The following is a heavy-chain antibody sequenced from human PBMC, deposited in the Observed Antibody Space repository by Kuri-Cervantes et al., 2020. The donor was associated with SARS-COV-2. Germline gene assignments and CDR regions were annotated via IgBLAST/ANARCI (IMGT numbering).Heavy chain of an antibody. V-gene: IGHV1-69*13. CDR1: GYTFTSYA. CDR3: AGLGYCSGGSCYYYYYGMDV. D-gene: IGHD2-15*01. CDR2: IIPIFGTA. J-gene: IGHJ6*02. Sequence: SVKVSCKASGYTFTSYAISWVRQAPGQGLEWMGRIIPIFGTANYAQKFQGRVTITADESTSTAYMELSSLRSEDTAVYYCAGLGYCSGGSCYYYYYGMDVWGQGTTVTVSS.